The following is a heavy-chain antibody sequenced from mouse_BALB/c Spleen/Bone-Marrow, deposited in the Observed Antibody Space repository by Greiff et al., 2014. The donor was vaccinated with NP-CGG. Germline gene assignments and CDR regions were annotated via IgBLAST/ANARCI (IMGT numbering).Heavy chain of an antibody. D-gene: IGHD2-4*01. CDR2: ISSGSSTI. J-gene: IGHJ4*01. V-gene: IGHV5-17*02. CDR3: ARSTMMTTGYYYAMDY. CDR1: GFTFSSFG. Sequence: VQLKQSGGGLVQPGGSRKVSCAASGFTFSSFGMHWVRQAPEKGLEWVAYISSGSSTIYYADTVKGRFTISRDNPKNTLFLQMTSLRSEDTAMYYCARSTMMTTGYYYAMDYWGQGTSVTVSS.